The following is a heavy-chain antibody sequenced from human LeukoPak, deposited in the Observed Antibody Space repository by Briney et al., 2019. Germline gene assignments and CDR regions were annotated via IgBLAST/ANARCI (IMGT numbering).Heavy chain of an antibody. Sequence: GGSLRLSCAASGFTFSSYAMSWVRQAPGKGLEWVSAISGSGGSTYYADSVKGRFTISRDNSKNTLYLQMNSLRAEDTAVYYCTREPPGVEVPGRISGFDPWGQGTLVTVSS. CDR1: GFTFSSYA. J-gene: IGHJ5*01. D-gene: IGHD6-19*01. CDR2: ISGSGGST. CDR3: TREPPGVEVPGRISGFDP. V-gene: IGHV3-23*01.